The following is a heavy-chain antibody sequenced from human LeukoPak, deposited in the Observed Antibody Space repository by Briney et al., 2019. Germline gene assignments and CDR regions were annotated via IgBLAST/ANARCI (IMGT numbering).Heavy chain of an antibody. D-gene: IGHD1-14*01. Sequence: GGSLRLSCAASGFTFSSYAMSWVRQAPGKGLEWVSAISGSGGSTYYAGSVKGRFTISRDNAKNSLYLQMNSLRAEDTAVYYCARVTGDYADYWGQGTLVTVSS. CDR1: GFTFSSYA. CDR3: ARVTGDYADY. V-gene: IGHV3-23*01. J-gene: IGHJ4*02. CDR2: ISGSGGST.